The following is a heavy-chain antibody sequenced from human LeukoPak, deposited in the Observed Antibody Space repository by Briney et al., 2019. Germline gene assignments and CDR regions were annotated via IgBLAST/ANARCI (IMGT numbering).Heavy chain of an antibody. CDR1: GYTLTELS. V-gene: IGHV1-24*01. D-gene: IGHD1-14*01. J-gene: IGHJ5*02. CDR3: ATLGRDYSEGITPPAVEGWFDP. CDR2: FDPEDGET. Sequence: ASVKVSCKVSGYTLTELSMHWVRQAPGKGLEWMGGFDPEDGETIYAQKFQGRVTMTEDTSTDTAYMELSSLRSEDTAVYYCATLGRDYSEGITPPAVEGWFDPWGQGTLVTVSS.